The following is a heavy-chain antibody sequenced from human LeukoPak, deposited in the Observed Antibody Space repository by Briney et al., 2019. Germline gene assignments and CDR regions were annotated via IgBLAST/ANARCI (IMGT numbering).Heavy chain of an antibody. CDR1: GFTFSSYA. V-gene: IGHV3-23*01. CDR2: IGGSVGST. Sequence: GGSLRLSCAASGFTFSSYAMSWVRQAPGKGLERISSIGGSVGSTYYADSVKGRFTISRDNSKNTLYLQVNSLRAEDTAVYDCSRWYNWGQGTLVTVSS. D-gene: IGHD6-13*01. J-gene: IGHJ4*02. CDR3: SRWYN.